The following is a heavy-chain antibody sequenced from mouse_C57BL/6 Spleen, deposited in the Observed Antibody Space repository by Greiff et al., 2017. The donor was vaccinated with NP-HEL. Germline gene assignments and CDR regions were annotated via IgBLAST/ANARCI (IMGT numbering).Heavy chain of an antibody. J-gene: IGHJ4*01. CDR3: ARDARDYAMDY. CDR1: GYTFTDYN. CDR2: INPNNGGT. V-gene: IGHV1-18*01. Sequence: EVQLQQSGPELVKPGASVKIPCKASGYTFTDYNMDWVKQSHGKSLEWIGDINPNNGGTNYNQKFKGKATLTVDKSSSTAYMELRSLTSEDTAVYYCARDARDYAMDYWGQRTSVTVSS.